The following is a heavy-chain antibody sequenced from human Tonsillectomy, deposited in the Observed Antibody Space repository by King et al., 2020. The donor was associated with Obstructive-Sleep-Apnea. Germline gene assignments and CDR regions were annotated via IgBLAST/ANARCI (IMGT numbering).Heavy chain of an antibody. D-gene: IGHD3-9*01. CDR1: GGSISSYS. Sequence: VQLQESGPGLVKPSETLSLTCTVSGGSISSYSWAWIRQPAGEGLEWIGRMFTSGSTNCNPSLKSRVTRSVDTSKNQFSLKPSSVTAADTAVYYCARDVPYDWLVPYYYYGMDVWGQGTTVTVSS. J-gene: IGHJ6*02. CDR2: MFTSGST. V-gene: IGHV4-4*07. CDR3: ARDVPYDWLVPYYYYGMDV.